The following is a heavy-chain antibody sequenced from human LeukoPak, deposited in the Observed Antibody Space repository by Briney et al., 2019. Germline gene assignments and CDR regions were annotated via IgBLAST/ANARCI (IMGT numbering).Heavy chain of an antibody. CDR2: IHHSGST. J-gene: IGHJ3*02. V-gene: IGHV4-4*02. CDR1: GGSITSTNL. Sequence: PSGTLSLTCAVSGGSITSTNLWNWVRQPPGKGLEWIGQIHHSGSTNYNPSLKSRVTISVDKSKNQFSLKLSSVTAANTAVYYCARRPLLVRGAPGAFDIWGQGTMVTVSS. D-gene: IGHD3-10*01. CDR3: ARRPLLVRGAPGAFDI.